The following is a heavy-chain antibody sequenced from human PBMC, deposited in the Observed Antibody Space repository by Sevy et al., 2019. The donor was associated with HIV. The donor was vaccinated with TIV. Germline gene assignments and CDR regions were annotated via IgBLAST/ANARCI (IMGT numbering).Heavy chain of an antibody. V-gene: IGHV3-11*06. D-gene: IGHD6-13*01. CDR1: GFTFSDYY. Sequence: GSLRLSCAASGFTFSDYYMTWIRQAPGKGLEWVSYIRSGSTYINYADSVKGRFTISRDNAKNSLYLQMNSLRAEDTAVYYCAKDSRVYSSSHFDYWGQGTLVTVSS. CDR2: IRSGSTYI. CDR3: AKDSRVYSSSHFDY. J-gene: IGHJ4*02.